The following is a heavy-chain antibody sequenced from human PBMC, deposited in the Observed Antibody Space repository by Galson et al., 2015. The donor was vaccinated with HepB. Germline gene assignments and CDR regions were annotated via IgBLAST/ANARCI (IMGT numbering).Heavy chain of an antibody. V-gene: IGHV1-69*13. CDR2: IIPIFGTA. D-gene: IGHD1-1*01. CDR1: GYTLTELS. J-gene: IGHJ4*02. CDR3: ASIGAAWERRPSGY. Sequence: SVKVSCKVSGYTLTELSMHWVRQAPGKGLEWMGGIIPIFGTANYAQKFQGRVTITADESTSTAYMELSSLRSEDTAVYYCASIGAAWERRPSGYWGQGTLVTVSS.